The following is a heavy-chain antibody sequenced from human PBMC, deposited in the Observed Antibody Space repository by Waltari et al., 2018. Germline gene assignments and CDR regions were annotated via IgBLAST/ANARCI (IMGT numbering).Heavy chain of an antibody. J-gene: IGHJ5*02. D-gene: IGHD2-21*02. Sequence: QVQLQESGPSLLKPSETLSLICTVSGGSISGFYWSWVRPPPGTGLDWIGYIYSTGSTNFNPSLKRRVSMAVDTSKNQFSLKRRSVTAADTAFYCCAGGGGGDWEWFDPWGQGTLVTVAS. V-gene: IGHV4-59*01. CDR3: AGGGGGDWEWFDP. CDR1: GGSISGFY. CDR2: IYSTGST.